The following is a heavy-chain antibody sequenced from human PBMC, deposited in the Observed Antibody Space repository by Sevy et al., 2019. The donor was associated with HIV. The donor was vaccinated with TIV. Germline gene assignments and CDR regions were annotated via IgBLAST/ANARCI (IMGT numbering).Heavy chain of an antibody. D-gene: IGHD1-26*01. V-gene: IGHV3-30*02. Sequence: GGSLRLSCAASGFTFSSYGMHWVRQAPGKGLEWVAFIRYDGNNKYYTGSVKGRFTISRDNSKNTLYLQMNSLRAEDTAVYYCAKGREQGYYYGMDVWGQGTLVTVSS. CDR3: AKGREQGYYYGMDV. J-gene: IGHJ6*02. CDR1: GFTFSSYG. CDR2: IRYDGNNK.